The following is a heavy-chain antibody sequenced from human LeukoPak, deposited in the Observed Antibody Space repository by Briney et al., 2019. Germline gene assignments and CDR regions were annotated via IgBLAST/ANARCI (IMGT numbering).Heavy chain of an antibody. CDR2: ISHTGIA. CDR3: ARLSFLSFSYDSTGHTIFFFDY. D-gene: IGHD3-22*01. J-gene: IGHJ4*02. V-gene: IGHV4-34*01. Sequence: SETLSLTCAVYVGSFSVYHRSWIRQSPGKGLEWIGEISHTGIASYNPSLKSRVAISVDASKNQFSLRMASVTAADRAVYYCARLSFLSFSYDSTGHTIFFFDYWGRGTLVTVSS. CDR1: VGSFSVYH.